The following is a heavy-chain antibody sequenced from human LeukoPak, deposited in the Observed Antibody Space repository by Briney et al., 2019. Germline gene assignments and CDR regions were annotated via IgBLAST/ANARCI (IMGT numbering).Heavy chain of an antibody. CDR2: IYSGGST. CDR1: GFTVSSNY. Sequence: PGGSLRLSRAASGFTVSSNYMSWVRQAPGKGLEWVSVIYSGGSTYYADSVKGRFTISRDNSKNTLYLQMNSLRAEDTAVYYCARELGGPFDYWGQGTLVTVSS. CDR3: ARELGGPFDY. V-gene: IGHV3-53*01. D-gene: IGHD2-15*01. J-gene: IGHJ4*02.